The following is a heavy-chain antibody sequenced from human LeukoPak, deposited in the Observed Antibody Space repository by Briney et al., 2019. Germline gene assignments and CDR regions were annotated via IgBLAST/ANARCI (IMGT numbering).Heavy chain of an antibody. CDR1: GFTSSSYA. V-gene: IGHV3-30*04. J-gene: IGHJ4*02. CDR2: ISYDGSNK. D-gene: IGHD6-13*01. CDR3: AGGIAAAGIKFVADY. Sequence: GGSLRLSCAASGFTSSSYAMHWVRQAPGKGLEWVAVISYDGSNKYYADSVKGRFTISRDNSKNTLYLQMNSLRAEDTAVYYCAGGIAAAGIKFVADYWGQGTLVTVSS.